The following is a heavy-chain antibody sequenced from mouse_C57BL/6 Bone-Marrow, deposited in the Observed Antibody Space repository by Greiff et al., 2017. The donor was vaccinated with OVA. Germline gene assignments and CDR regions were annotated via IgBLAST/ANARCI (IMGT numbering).Heavy chain of an antibody. CDR3: ARNSGSNYLDY. CDR2: IWSSGST. J-gene: IGHJ2*01. CDR1: GFSLTSYG. Sequence: QVQLQQSGPGLVQPSQSLSITCTVSGFSLTSYGVHWVRQSPGKGLEWLGVIWSSGSTDYNAAFISRLSISKDNSKSQVFFKMNSLQADDTAIYYCARNSGSNYLDYWGQGTTLTVSS. V-gene: IGHV2-2*01. D-gene: IGHD1-3*01.